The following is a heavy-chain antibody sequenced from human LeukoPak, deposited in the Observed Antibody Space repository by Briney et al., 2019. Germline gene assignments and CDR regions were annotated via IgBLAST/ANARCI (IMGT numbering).Heavy chain of an antibody. D-gene: IGHD1-1*01. V-gene: IGHV3-33*01. CDR2: TRFDGSIK. CDR1: GFIFSDYG. Sequence: GGSLRLSCAVSGFIFSDYGFPWVRQAPGKGLEWVAVTRFDGSIKQYADSVKGRFAISRDDSKNTLYLQMNFLKSEDTAVYYCARWGGTRQYYFDYWGQGTLVTVSS. J-gene: IGHJ4*02. CDR3: ARWGGTRQYYFDY.